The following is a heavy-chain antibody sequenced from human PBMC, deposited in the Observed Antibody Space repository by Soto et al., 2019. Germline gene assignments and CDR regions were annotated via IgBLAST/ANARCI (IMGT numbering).Heavy chain of an antibody. CDR1: GYNFISHS. Sequence: ASVKVSFKSSGYNFISHSITWVRQAPGQGLEWMGRISAYNGNTNYAQKLQGRVTMTTDTSTNTAYMELRSLRSDDTAVYYCARGAFCGGAPGCRDMDVWGQGTTVTGSS. CDR3: ARGAFCGGAPGCRDMDV. V-gene: IGHV1-18*01. J-gene: IGHJ6*02. CDR2: ISAYNGNT. D-gene: IGHD2-21*01.